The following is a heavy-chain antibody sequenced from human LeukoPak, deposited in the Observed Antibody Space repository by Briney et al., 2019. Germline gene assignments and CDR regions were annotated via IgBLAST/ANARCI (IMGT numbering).Heavy chain of an antibody. Sequence: GGSLRLSCSASGFXFSTYAIHWVRQAPGKGLEFVSAISSNGGSTFYADSVKGRFTISRDNSKDTLYLQMGSLRAEDTAVYYCVKSAYSGSYFSLDYWGQGTLVTVSS. CDR2: ISSNGGST. V-gene: IGHV3-64D*09. CDR3: VKSAYSGSYFSLDY. J-gene: IGHJ4*02. CDR1: GFXFSTYA. D-gene: IGHD1-26*01.